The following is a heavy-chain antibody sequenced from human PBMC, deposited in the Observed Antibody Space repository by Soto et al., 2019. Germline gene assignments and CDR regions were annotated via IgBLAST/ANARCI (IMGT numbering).Heavy chain of an antibody. Sequence: QVQLVQSGAEVKKPGSSVKVSCKASGGTFSSYAITWVRQAPGQGLEWMGRIIPIFGTTNYAQKFQGRVTITADESTITAYMDLSSLRSDDTAVYYCAKSPYPYSSSNYYYYGMYVWGQGTTVTGSS. CDR3: AKSPYPYSSSNYYYYGMYV. J-gene: IGHJ6*02. CDR2: IIPIFGTT. D-gene: IGHD6-6*01. V-gene: IGHV1-69*15. CDR1: GGTFSSYA.